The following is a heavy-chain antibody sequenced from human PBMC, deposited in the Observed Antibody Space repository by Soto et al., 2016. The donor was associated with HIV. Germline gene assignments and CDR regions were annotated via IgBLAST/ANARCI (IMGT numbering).Heavy chain of an antibody. D-gene: IGHD3-10*01. Sequence: EVQLVESGGGLVQPGESLRLSCSASGFIFSNYAMHWVRQVPGKRLEYVSAISSNGGSTYYADSVKDRFSISRDNSKNTLYLQMNSLRDEDAGIYYCVSPYFYDSGXFYWGQGTLVTVS. CDR3: VSPYFYDSGXFY. J-gene: IGHJ4*02. V-gene: IGHV3-64D*06. CDR2: ISSNGGST. CDR1: GFIFSNYA.